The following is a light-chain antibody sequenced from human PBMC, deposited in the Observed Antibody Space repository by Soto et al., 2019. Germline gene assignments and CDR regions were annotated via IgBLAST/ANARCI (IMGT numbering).Light chain of an antibody. J-gene: IGLJ2*01. CDR2: GTS. CDR3: QSYDNYVRGVV. CDR1: SSNIGAGYD. Sequence: QSALTQPPSVSGAPGQRVTISCTGSSSNIGAGYDVHWYQQLPGTAPKLLIFGTSNRPSGVPDRFSGSKSGTSASLAITGLQAEDEADYYCQSYDNYVRGVVFGGGTKLTVL. V-gene: IGLV1-40*01.